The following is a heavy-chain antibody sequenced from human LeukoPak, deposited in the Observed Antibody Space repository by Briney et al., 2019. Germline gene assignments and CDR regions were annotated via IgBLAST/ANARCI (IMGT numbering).Heavy chain of an antibody. CDR2: ISDSGGST. CDR1: GFSFSSYA. V-gene: IGHV3-64*04. Sequence: GGSLRLSCSASGFSFSSYAMHWVSQAPGKGLEYVSAISDSGGSTYYADSVKGRFTISRDNSKNTLYLQMNSLRAEDTAVYYCAKILPDTVTADYWGQGTLVSVSS. J-gene: IGHJ4*02. D-gene: IGHD4-11*01. CDR3: AKILPDTVTADY.